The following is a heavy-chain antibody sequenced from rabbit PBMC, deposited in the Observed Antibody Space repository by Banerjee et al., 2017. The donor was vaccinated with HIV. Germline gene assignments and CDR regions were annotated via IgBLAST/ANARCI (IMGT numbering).Heavy chain of an antibody. CDR1: GFDLSSQYY. D-gene: IGHD8-1*01. CDR2: IDAGDGNA. CDR3: ARADNNYSPFNL. V-gene: IGHV1S45*01. Sequence: QEQLEESGGDLVKPEGSLTLTCKASGFDLSSQYYMCWVRQAPGKGLEWIACIDAGDGNASYASWAKARFTISKISSTTVSLQMSSLTAADTATYFRARADNNYSPFNLWCPGTLVTLS. J-gene: IGHJ4*01.